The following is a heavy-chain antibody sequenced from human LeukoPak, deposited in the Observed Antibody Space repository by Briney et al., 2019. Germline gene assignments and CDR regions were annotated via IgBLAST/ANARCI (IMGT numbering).Heavy chain of an antibody. CDR1: GGFTSRDF. CDR3: ARESRIVEGDGYYMAV. J-gene: IGHJ6*03. CDR2: ISDSESP. D-gene: IGHD1-26*01. Sequence: PSQTLSLTCTVSGGFTSRDFWTWLRQPPGKGLEWVGYISDSESPNYNPSLKSRVTISVDKSKNQISLTLRSVTAADPAVYYCARESRIVEGDGYYMAVWGTGTTVTISS. V-gene: IGHV4-59*01.